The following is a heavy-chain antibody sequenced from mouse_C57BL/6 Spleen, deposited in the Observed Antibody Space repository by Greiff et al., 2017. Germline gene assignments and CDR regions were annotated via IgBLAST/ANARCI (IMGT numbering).Heavy chain of an antibody. CDR1: GFTFSDYG. CDR3: ARLDYYGSRYFDY. CDR2: ISSGSSTI. D-gene: IGHD1-1*01. V-gene: IGHV5-17*01. J-gene: IGHJ2*01. Sequence: EVHLVESGGGLVKPGGSLKLSCAASGFTFSDYGMHWVRQAPEKGLEWVAYISSGSSTIYYADTVKGRFTISRDNAKNTLFLQMTSLRSEDTAMYYCARLDYYGSRYFDYWGQGTTLTVSS.